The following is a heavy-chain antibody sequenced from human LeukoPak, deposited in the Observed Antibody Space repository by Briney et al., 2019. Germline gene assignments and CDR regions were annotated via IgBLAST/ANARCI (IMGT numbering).Heavy chain of an antibody. J-gene: IGHJ4*02. V-gene: IGHV1-18*01. CDR2: ISAYNGVT. D-gene: IGHD3-22*01. Sequence: ASVKVPCKASGYTFTNYGISWVRQAPGQGLEWMGWISAYNGVTNYAQNLQGRVTMTTDTSTSTAYMELRSLRSDDTAVYYCARARGRNYYDSSGYCSDYWGQGTLVTVSS. CDR1: GYTFTNYG. CDR3: ARARGRNYYDSSGYCSDY.